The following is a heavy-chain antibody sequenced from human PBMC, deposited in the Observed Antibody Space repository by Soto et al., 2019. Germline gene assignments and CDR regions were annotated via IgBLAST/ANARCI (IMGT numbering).Heavy chain of an antibody. D-gene: IGHD6-6*01. J-gene: IGHJ4*02. V-gene: IGHV3-23*01. CDR2: ISGGGSNK. CDR3: AKDRIRRPGGPFDY. CDR1: GFTFSSYA. Sequence: PGGSLRLSCAASGFTFSSYAMSWVRQAPGKGLEWVSVISGGGSNKYYADSVKGRFTISRDNSKNTLYLQMNSLRAEDTAVYYCAKDRIRRPGGPFDYWGQGTLVTVAS.